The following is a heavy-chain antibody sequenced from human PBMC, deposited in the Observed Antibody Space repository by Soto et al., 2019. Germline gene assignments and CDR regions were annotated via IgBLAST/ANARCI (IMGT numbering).Heavy chain of an antibody. Sequence: HPGGSLRLSCAASGFTFSSYGMHLVRQAPGKGLEWVAVISYDGSNKYYADSVKGRFTISRDNSKNTLYLQMNSLRAEDTAVYYCAKLSLRGRSRVDYWGQGTLVTVCS. CDR3: AKLSLRGRSRVDY. J-gene: IGHJ4*02. CDR1: GFTFSSYG. V-gene: IGHV3-30*18. D-gene: IGHD3-16*01. CDR2: ISYDGSNK.